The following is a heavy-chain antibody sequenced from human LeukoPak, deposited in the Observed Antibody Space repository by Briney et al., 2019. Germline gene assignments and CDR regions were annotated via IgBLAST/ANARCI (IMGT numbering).Heavy chain of an antibody. D-gene: IGHD1-1*01. J-gene: IGHJ4*02. CDR3: ARDQDWNPY. CDR1: GFTFSSYA. V-gene: IGHV3-23*01. CDR2: ISGSGGST. Sequence: GGSLRLSCAASGFTFSSYAMSWVRQAPGKGLEWVSAISGSGGSTYYADSVKGRFAISRDNSKNTLYLQMNSLRVEDTAVYYCARDQDWNPYWGQGTLVTVSS.